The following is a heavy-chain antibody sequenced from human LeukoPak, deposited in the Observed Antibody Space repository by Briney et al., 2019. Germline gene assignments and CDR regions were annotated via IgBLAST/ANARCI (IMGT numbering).Heavy chain of an antibody. CDR1: GGTFSSYA. D-gene: IGHD5-12*01. J-gene: IGHJ3*02. Sequence: ASVKVSCKASGGTFSSYAISWVRQAPGQGLEWMGRIIPILGIANYAQKFQGRVTITADKSTSTAYMELSSLRSEDTAVYYCATSQVEMATWTYAFDIWGQGTMVTLSS. CDR3: ATSQVEMATWTYAFDI. V-gene: IGHV1-69*04. CDR2: IIPILGIA.